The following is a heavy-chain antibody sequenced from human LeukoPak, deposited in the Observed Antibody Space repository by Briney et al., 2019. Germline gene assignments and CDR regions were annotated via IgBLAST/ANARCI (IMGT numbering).Heavy chain of an antibody. CDR2: INQDGSEK. J-gene: IGHJ4*02. V-gene: IGHV3-7*03. CDR1: GFTFSNYW. CDR3: ARTWMYSNYF. Sequence: GGSLRLSCAASGFTFSNYWMSWVRQAPGKGLEWVANINQDGSEKYYVDSVRGRFTISRDNAENSLYLQMNSLRAEDTAVYYCARTWMYSNYFRGQGTLVTVSS. D-gene: IGHD4-11*01.